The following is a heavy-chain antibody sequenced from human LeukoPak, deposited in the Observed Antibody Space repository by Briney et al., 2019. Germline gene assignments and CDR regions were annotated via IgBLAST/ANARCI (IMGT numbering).Heavy chain of an antibody. Sequence: SETLSLTCTVSGGSISSYYWSWIRQPPGKGLEWIGNIYYSGSTNCNPSLKSRVTISVDTSKNQFSLKLSSVTAADTAVYYCARGGSTPLDYWGQGTLVTVSS. V-gene: IGHV4-59*08. CDR3: ARGGSTPLDY. CDR2: IYYSGST. J-gene: IGHJ4*02. CDR1: GGSISSYY. D-gene: IGHD2-15*01.